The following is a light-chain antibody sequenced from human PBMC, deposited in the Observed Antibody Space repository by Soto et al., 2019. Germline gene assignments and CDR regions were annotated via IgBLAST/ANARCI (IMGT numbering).Light chain of an antibody. J-gene: IGKJ5*01. V-gene: IGKV1-12*01. CDR1: QVVRNH. CDR3: QQGNTFPIT. CDR2: DAS. Sequence: DIQMTQCPSYVSASLGDRVTITCRASQVVRNHLAWYQQKPGKAPVLLIFDASTLQTGVPSRFSGGGSGTDFTLTISGLQPEDFGTYYCQQGNTFPITFGQGTRLDI.